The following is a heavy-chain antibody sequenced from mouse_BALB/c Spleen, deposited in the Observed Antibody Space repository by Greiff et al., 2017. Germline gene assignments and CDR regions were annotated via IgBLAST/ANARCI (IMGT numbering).Heavy chain of an antibody. J-gene: IGHJ4*01. CDR1: GFSLSRYS. D-gene: IGHD1-1*01. V-gene: IGHV2-6-4*01. CDR2: IWGGGST. Sequence: VKLMESGPGLVAPSQSLSITCTVSGFSLSRYSVHWVRQPPGKGLEWLGMIWGGGSTDYNSALKSRLSISKDNSKSQVFLKMNSLQTDDTAMYYCARNPSHYYGSSSYAMDYWGQGTSVTVSS. CDR3: ARNPSHYYGSSSYAMDY.